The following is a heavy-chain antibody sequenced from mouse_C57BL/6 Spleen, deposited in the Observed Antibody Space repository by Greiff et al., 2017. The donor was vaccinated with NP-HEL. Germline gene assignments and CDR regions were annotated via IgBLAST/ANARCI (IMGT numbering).Heavy chain of an antibody. CDR2: INPNNGGT. CDR3: ARGKDYDGAPWFAY. Sequence: EVQLQQSGPELVKPGASVKMSCKASGYTFTDYNMHWVKQSHGKSLEWIGYINPNNGGTSYNQKFKGQATLTVHKSSSTAYMALRSLASEGSAVYDCARGKDYDGAPWFAYWGQGTLVTVSA. J-gene: IGHJ3*01. V-gene: IGHV1-22*01. CDR1: GYTFTDYN. D-gene: IGHD2-4*01.